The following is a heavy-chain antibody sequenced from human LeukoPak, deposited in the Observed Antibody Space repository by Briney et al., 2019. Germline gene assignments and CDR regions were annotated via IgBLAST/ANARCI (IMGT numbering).Heavy chain of an antibody. CDR3: ARGLTGNVDY. D-gene: IGHD7-27*01. CDR1: GYTFTSYV. Sequence: ASVTVSCKASGYTFTSYVVHWVRQAPGQELEWVGWISPGNDNTKYSQKFQDRVTITRDTSASTAYMELSSLRSEDTAFYYCARGLTGNVDYWGQGTLVTVSS. J-gene: IGHJ4*02. CDR2: ISPGNDNT. V-gene: IGHV1-3*01.